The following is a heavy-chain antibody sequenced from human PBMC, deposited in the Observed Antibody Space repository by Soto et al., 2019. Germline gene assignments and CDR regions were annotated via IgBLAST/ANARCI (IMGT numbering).Heavy chain of an antibody. CDR3: ARVWAAVGIEWFDP. D-gene: IGHD6-13*01. J-gene: IGHJ5*02. CDR1: GGAPSGNY. Sequence: SENRSLPCAVYGGAPSGNYRSWIRQPPGEGLEWIGEINHSGSTNYNPSLKSRVTISVDTSKNQFSLKLSFVTAADTAVYYCARVWAAVGIEWFDPWGQGTLVT. V-gene: IGHV4-34*01. CDR2: INHSGST.